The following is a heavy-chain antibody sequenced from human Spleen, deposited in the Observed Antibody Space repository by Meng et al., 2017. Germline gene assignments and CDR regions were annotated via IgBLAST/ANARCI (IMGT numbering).Heavy chain of an antibody. CDR1: GGSISSSSYY. V-gene: IGHV4-61*02. Sequence: SETLSLTCTVSGGSISSSSYYWGWIRQPAGKGLEWIGRIYTSGSTNYNPSLKSRVTISVDTSKNQFSLKLSSVTAADTAVYYCAREGARSGWYWTAFDYWGQGTLVTVSS. CDR2: IYTSGST. CDR3: AREGARSGWYWTAFDY. D-gene: IGHD6-19*01. J-gene: IGHJ4*02.